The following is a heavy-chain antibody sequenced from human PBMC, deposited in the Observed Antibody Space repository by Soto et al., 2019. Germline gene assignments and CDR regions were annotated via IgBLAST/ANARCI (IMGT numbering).Heavy chain of an antibody. CDR1: GFAFRSHA. D-gene: IGHD6-13*01. CDR2: ISSDGATK. CDR3: ARSSDHIAAAGRLDL. J-gene: IGHJ5*02. Sequence: GGSLRLSCTGSGFAFRSHAMQWVRQAPGKGLEWVAVISSDGATKYVADSLKGRFTISRDNFESTMSLQMNNLRPEDTALYYCARSSDHIAAAGRLDLWGPGTLVTVSS. V-gene: IGHV3-30*14.